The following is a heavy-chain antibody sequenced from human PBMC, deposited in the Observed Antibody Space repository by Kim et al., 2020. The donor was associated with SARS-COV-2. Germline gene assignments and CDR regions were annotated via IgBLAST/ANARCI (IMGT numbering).Heavy chain of an antibody. CDR2: ISAYNGNT. J-gene: IGHJ4*02. V-gene: IGHV1-18*04. Sequence: ASVNVSCKASGYTFTSYGISWVRQAPGQGLEWMGWISAYNGNTNYAQKLQGRVTMTTDTSTSTAYMELRSLRSDDTAVYYCARDPLGLVAAVLFDYWGQGTLVTVSS. CDR1: GYTFTSYG. CDR3: ARDPLGLVAAVLFDY. D-gene: IGHD6-13*01.